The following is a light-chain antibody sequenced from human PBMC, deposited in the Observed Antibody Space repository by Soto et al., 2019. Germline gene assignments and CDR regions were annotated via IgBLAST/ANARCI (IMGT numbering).Light chain of an antibody. CDR3: QQYGTSWT. Sequence: IVLTQSPGTLSLSPGEGATLSYRTSQSVSIRHLAWFQQRPGQAPRLLIYATSDRATGTPDRFSGSGSATDFTLTITSLEPEDFAVYYCQQYGTSWTFGQGTKVEI. CDR2: ATS. CDR1: QSVSIRH. V-gene: IGKV3-20*01. J-gene: IGKJ1*01.